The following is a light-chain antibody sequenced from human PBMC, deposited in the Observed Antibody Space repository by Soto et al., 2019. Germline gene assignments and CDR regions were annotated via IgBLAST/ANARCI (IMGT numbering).Light chain of an antibody. CDR1: SSNIESNT. Sequence: QSVLTQPPSASGTPGQRVTISCSGSSSNIESNTVTWYQQLPGTAPKLVTYSNCDRPSGVPDRFSGSTSGTSASLVIRGLQSEDEADYYCAAWDDILNGYVFGGGTKVTVL. CDR3: AAWDDILNGYV. V-gene: IGLV1-44*01. CDR2: SNC. J-gene: IGLJ1*01.